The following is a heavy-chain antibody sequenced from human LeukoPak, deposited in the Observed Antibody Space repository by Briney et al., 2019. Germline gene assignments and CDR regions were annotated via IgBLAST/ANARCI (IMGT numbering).Heavy chain of an antibody. Sequence: PGGSLRLSCAASGFTFSSYAMSWVRQAPGKGLEWVSAISGSGGSTYYADSVKGRFTISRHNSKHPPYMQMNSLMAEHTAVYYCAKNGDVFWSGSDYFDYWGQGTLVTVSS. CDR2: ISGSGGST. J-gene: IGHJ4*02. V-gene: IGHV3-23*01. CDR1: GFTFSSYA. D-gene: IGHD3-3*01. CDR3: AKNGDVFWSGSDYFDY.